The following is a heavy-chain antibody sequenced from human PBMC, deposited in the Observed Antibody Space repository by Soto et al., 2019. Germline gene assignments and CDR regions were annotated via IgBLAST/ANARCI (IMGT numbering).Heavy chain of an antibody. D-gene: IGHD3-22*01. CDR3: TAELNYYDSSGHPSYYFGF. Sequence: CSLRLSCAACGVTLYVYAMTWFRKTPGKGLEWVGFIRRKAYGGTTEYAASVKGRFTISRDDSKSIAYLQMNSLKTEDTAVYYCTAELNYYDSSGHPSYYFGFWGQGTLVTVSS. V-gene: IGHV3-49*03. J-gene: IGHJ4*02. CDR1: GVTLYVYA. CDR2: IRRKAYGGTT.